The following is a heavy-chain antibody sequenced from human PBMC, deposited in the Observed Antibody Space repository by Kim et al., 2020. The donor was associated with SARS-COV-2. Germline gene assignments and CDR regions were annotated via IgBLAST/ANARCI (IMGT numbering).Heavy chain of an antibody. D-gene: IGHD4-17*01. J-gene: IGHJ4*02. CDR3: AKDPGYGGNSHCFDY. CDR2: ISGSGGST. Sequence: GGSLRLSCAASGFTFSSYAMSWVRQAPGKGLEWVSAISGSGGSTYYADSVKGRFTISRDNSKNTLYLQMNSLRAEDTAVYYCAKDPGYGGNSHCFDYWGQGTLVTVSS. CDR1: GFTFSSYA. V-gene: IGHV3-23*01.